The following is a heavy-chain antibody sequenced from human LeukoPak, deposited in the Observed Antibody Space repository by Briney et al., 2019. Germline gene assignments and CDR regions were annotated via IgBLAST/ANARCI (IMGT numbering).Heavy chain of an antibody. Sequence: ASVKVSCKASGYTFTGYYMHWVRQAPGQGLEWMGWINPNSGGINYAQKFQGWVTMTRDTSISTAYMELSRLRSDDTAVYYCARVGSYSSILDAFDIWGQGTMVTVSS. CDR3: ARVGSYSSILDAFDI. V-gene: IGHV1-2*04. D-gene: IGHD6-13*01. CDR1: GYTFTGYY. CDR2: INPNSGGI. J-gene: IGHJ3*02.